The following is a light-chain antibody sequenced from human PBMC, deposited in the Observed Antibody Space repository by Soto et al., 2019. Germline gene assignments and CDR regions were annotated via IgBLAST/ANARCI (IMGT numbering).Light chain of an antibody. CDR3: CSYAGSSTL. CDR1: SNDVGSYNL. V-gene: IGLV2-23*02. Sequence: QSVLTQPASVSGSPGQSITISCTGTSNDVGSYNLVSWYQQHPGKAPKLMIYEVSKRPSGVSNRFSGSKSGNTASLTISELQVEDEADYYCCSYAGSSTLFGTGTKVTV. CDR2: EVS. J-gene: IGLJ1*01.